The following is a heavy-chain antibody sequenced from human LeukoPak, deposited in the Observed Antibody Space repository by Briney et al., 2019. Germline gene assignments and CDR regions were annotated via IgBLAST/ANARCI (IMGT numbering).Heavy chain of an antibody. CDR3: ARALAAAASNWFDP. J-gene: IGHJ5*02. CDR1: GGSISSYY. D-gene: IGHD6-13*01. V-gene: IGHV4-4*07. Sequence: SETLSLTCTVSGGSISSYYWSWIRQPAGKGLEWIGRIYTSGSTNYNPSLKSRVTMSVDTSKNQFSLKLSSVTAADTAVYYCARALAAAASNWFDPWGQGTLVTVSS. CDR2: IYTSGST.